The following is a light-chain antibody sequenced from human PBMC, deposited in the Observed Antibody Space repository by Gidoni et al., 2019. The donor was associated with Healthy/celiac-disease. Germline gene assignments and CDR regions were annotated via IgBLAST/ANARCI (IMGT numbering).Light chain of an antibody. CDR2: WAS. J-gene: IGKJ1*01. CDR3: QQYYSTPRA. CDR1: QSVLYSSNNKNY. Sequence: DIVMTQSPDSLAVSLGERATINCKSSQSVLYSSNNKNYLAWYPQKPGQPPKLLIYWASTRESGVPDRFSGSGSGTDFTLTSSSLQAEDVAVYYCQQYYSTPRAFGQGTKVEIK. V-gene: IGKV4-1*01.